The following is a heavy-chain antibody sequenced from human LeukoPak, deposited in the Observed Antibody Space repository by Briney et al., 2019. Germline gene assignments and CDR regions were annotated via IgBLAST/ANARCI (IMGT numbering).Heavy chain of an antibody. CDR3: ASLKNYYDSSGYLVTDAFDI. CDR1: GYTFTGYY. V-gene: IGHV1-2*02. Sequence: ASVKVSCKASGYTFTGYYMHWVRQAPGQGLEWMGWINPNSGGTNYAQKFQGRVTMTRDTSISTAYMELSRLKSDDTAVYYCASLKNYYDSSGYLVTDAFDIWGQGTMVTVSS. J-gene: IGHJ3*02. CDR2: INPNSGGT. D-gene: IGHD3-22*01.